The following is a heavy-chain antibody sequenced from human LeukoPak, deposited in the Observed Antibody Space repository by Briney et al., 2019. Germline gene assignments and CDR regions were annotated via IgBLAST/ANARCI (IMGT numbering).Heavy chain of an antibody. CDR1: GYTLTELS. CDR3: ATTNYDILTGYLYFDN. Sequence: ASVKVSCKVSGYTLTELSIHWVRQAPGKGLEWMGGFDPEDGETIYAQKFQGRVTMTEDTSTDTTYMEVSSLRSGDTAVYYCATTNYDILTGYLYFDNWGQGTLVTVSS. CDR2: FDPEDGET. V-gene: IGHV1-24*01. D-gene: IGHD3-9*01. J-gene: IGHJ4*02.